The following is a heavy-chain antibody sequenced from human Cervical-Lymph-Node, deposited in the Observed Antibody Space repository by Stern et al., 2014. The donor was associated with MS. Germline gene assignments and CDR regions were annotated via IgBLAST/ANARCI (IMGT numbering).Heavy chain of an antibody. CDR2: IIPFLGIA. CDR1: GGTLNNYA. Sequence: VQLVESGAEVKKPGTSVKVSCKASGGTLNNYAVSWVRQAPGKGLEWIGKIIPFLGIANYAPKFQGRVTLTAAATTSYMEVSSLRSDDTVVYYCARSPDLYDSSGYYFDWGQGTLVTVSS. J-gene: IGHJ4*02. D-gene: IGHD3-22*01. CDR3: ARSPDLYDSSGYYFD. V-gene: IGHV1-69*09.